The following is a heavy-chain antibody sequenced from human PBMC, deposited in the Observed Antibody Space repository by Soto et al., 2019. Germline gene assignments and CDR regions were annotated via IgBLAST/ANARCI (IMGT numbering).Heavy chain of an antibody. CDR3: ARERGLSYYDSSGYYAVRDGMDV. V-gene: IGHV1-18*01. J-gene: IGHJ6*02. Sequence: ASVKVSCKASGYTFTNSGISWVRQAPGQGLEWMGWISTDNGNTNYAQHLQGRVSMTTDTSTSTAYMDLRSLRSEDTAVYYCARERGLSYYDSSGYYAVRDGMDVWGQGTTVTVSS. CDR2: ISTDNGNT. CDR1: GYTFTNSG. D-gene: IGHD3-22*01.